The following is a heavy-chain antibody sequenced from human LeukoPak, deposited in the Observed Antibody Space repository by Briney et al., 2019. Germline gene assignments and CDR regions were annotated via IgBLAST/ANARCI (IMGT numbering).Heavy chain of an antibody. CDR1: GFTFSSYG. V-gene: IGHV3-30*03. J-gene: IGHJ4*02. D-gene: IGHD2-21*02. CDR3: ARDIVVVTSWYFDY. Sequence: PGGSLRLSCAASGFTFSSYGMHWVRQAPGKGLEWVAVISYDGSNKYYADSVKGRFTISRDNSKNTLYLQMNSLRAEDTAVYYCARDIVVVTSWYFDYWGQGTLVTVSS. CDR2: ISYDGSNK.